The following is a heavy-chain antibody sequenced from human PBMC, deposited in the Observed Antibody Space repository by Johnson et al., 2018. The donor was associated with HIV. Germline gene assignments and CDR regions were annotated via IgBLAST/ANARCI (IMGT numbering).Heavy chain of an antibody. V-gene: IGHV3-66*02. CDR1: GFTVSSNY. Sequence: EVQLVESGGGLVQPGRSLRLSCAASGFTVSSNYMSWVRQAPGKGLEWVSVIYSGGSTYYADSVKGRFTISRDNSKNTLYLQMNSLRAEDTAVYYCASRSTSMTDAFDIWGQGTMVTVSS. J-gene: IGHJ3*02. CDR2: IYSGGST. CDR3: ASRSTSMTDAFDI. D-gene: IGHD2-2*01.